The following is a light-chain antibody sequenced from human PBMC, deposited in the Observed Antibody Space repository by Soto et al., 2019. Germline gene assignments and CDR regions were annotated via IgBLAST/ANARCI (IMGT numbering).Light chain of an antibody. CDR2: EVS. CDR3: SSYTSIITLYV. Sequence: QSVLTQPASESGSPGQSITISCTGTSSDVGGYNYVSWYQQHPGKAPKLMIYEVSNRPSGVSNRFSGSKSGNTASLTISGLQAEDEADYYCSSYTSIITLYVFGSGTKV. CDR1: SSDVGGYNY. V-gene: IGLV2-14*01. J-gene: IGLJ1*01.